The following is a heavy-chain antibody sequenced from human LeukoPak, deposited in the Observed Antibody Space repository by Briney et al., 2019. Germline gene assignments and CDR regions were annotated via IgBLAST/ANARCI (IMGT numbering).Heavy chain of an antibody. CDR1: GGSISSSY. J-gene: IGHJ4*02. Sequence: SETLSLTCSVSGGSISSSYWSWIRQPAGKGLEWIGRIYISGSTNYNPSLKSRVTMSVDTPKNQFSLKLSSVTAADTAVYYCAGTRNYDILTGYYNWGQGTLVTVSS. D-gene: IGHD3-9*01. CDR3: AGTRNYDILTGYYN. V-gene: IGHV4-4*07. CDR2: IYISGST.